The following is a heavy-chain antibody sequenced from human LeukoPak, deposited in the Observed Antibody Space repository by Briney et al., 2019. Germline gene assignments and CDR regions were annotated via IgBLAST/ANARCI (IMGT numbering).Heavy chain of an antibody. V-gene: IGHV3-74*01. CDR2: INSDGSST. CDR1: GFTFSSYW. Sequence: GGSLRLSCAASGFTFSSYWMPWVRPAPGKGLVWVSRINSDGSSTSYADSVKGRFTISRDNAKNTLYLQMNSLRAEDTAVYYCARATGWKDSDYYFDYWGQGTLVTVSS. CDR3: ARATGWKDSDYYFDY. D-gene: IGHD1-1*01. J-gene: IGHJ4*02.